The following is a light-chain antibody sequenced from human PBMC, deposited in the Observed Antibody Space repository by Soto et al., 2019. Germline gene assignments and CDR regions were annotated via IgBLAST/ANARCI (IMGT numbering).Light chain of an antibody. CDR3: QQYNNWPGT. Sequence: EIVMTQSPATLSVSPGERATLSCRASQSVRSNLAWYQQKPGQTPRLLISGASTRATGISARFSGSGSGTEFTLTISSLQSEDFAVYYCQQYNNWPGTFGQGTKVGIK. CDR1: QSVRSN. CDR2: GAS. V-gene: IGKV3-15*01. J-gene: IGKJ1*01.